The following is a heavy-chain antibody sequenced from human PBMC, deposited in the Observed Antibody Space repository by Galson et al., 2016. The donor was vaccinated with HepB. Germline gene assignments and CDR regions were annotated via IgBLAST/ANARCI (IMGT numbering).Heavy chain of an antibody. CDR1: GFPFYGFA. D-gene: IGHD3-22*01. CDR3: AKDLGTYYYESSGYHPYFYYGMDV. Sequence: SLRLSCAASGFPFYGFAMSWVRQAPGKGLEWVSQIRERESDATPSYADSVKGRFTISRDNSKNTLYLQMNGLRAEDTAVYYCAKDLGTYYYESSGYHPYFYYGMDVWGQGTTVTVSS. J-gene: IGHJ6*02. CDR2: IRERESDATP. V-gene: IGHV3-23*01.